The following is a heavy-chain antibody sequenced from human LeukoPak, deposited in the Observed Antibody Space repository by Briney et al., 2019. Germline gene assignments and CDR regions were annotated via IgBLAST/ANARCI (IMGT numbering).Heavy chain of an antibody. CDR2: MSPNSGDT. J-gene: IGHJ4*02. D-gene: IGHD7-27*01. CDR1: GHTFTSYD. CDR3: ARGPPNWGYDY. Sequence: APVKVSCKASGHTFTSYDFNWVRQATGQRPEWMGWMSPNSGDTGYAQKFQDRVTMTRNTSISTAYMELSSLRSDDTAVYYCARGPPNWGYDYWGPGTLVTVSS. V-gene: IGHV1-8*01.